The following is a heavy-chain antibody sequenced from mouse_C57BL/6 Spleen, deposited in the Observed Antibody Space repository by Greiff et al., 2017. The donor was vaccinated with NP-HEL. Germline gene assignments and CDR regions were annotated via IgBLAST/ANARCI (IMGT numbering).Heavy chain of an antibody. CDR2: INPSSGYT. Sequence: QVQLQQSGAELARPGASVKLSCKASGYTFTSYTMHWVKQRPGQGLEWIGYINPSSGYTKYNQKFKDKATLTADKSSSTAYMQLSSLTSEDSAVYYCATTVVGYFDVWGTGTTVTVSS. CDR3: ATTVVGYFDV. CDR1: GYTFTSYT. D-gene: IGHD1-1*01. J-gene: IGHJ1*03. V-gene: IGHV1-4*01.